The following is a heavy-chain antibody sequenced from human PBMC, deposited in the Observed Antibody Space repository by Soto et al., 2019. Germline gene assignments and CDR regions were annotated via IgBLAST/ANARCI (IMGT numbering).Heavy chain of an antibody. J-gene: IGHJ6*02. CDR3: ASPSTPYYYYGMDV. CDR2: ISSSSSYI. Sequence: GGSLRLSCAASGFTFSSYSMNWVRQAPGKGLEWVSSISSSSSYIYYADSVKGRFTISRDNAKNSLYLQMNSLRAEDTAVYYCASPSTPYYYYGMDVWGQGTTVTVSS. CDR1: GFTFSSYS. V-gene: IGHV3-21*01.